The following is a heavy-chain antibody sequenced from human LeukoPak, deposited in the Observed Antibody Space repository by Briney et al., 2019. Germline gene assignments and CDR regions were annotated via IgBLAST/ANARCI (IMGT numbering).Heavy chain of an antibody. CDR2: INSDGSST. Sequence: GGSLRLSCGASGFTFSSYWMHWVRQAPGKGLVWVSRINSDGSSTSYADSVKGRFTISRDNAKNTLYLQMNSLRAEDTAVYYCASLARDYVWGSYRSPHYYYYYYMDVWGKGTTVTVSS. J-gene: IGHJ6*03. CDR3: ASLARDYVWGSYRSPHYYYYYYMDV. V-gene: IGHV3-74*01. CDR1: GFTFSSYW. D-gene: IGHD3-16*02.